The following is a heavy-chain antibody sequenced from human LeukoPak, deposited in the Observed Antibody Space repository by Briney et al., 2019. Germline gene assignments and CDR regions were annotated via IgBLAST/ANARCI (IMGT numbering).Heavy chain of an antibody. D-gene: IGHD5-24*01. Sequence: GSLRLSCAASGFTFSSYSMNWIRQPPGKGLEWIGSIYYSGSTYYNPSLKSRVTISVDTSKNQFSLKLGSVTAADMAVYYCARAVRDGYNLPPDYWGQGTLVTVSS. J-gene: IGHJ4*02. CDR2: IYYSGST. CDR3: ARAVRDGYNLPPDY. CDR1: GFTFSSYS. V-gene: IGHV4-39*07.